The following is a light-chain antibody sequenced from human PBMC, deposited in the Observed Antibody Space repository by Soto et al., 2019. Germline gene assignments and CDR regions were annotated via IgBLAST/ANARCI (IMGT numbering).Light chain of an antibody. CDR3: QQYDTYPLT. J-gene: IGKJ1*01. Sequence: DIQMAQSPSTLSASVGDRVTITCRASQNIDSWVAWYQHKPGKAAKVLIYDASSLETGVPSRFSGSGSGTEFSLTISSLRPDDFATYYCQQYDTYPLTFGQGTKVDIK. V-gene: IGKV1-5*01. CDR1: QNIDSW. CDR2: DAS.